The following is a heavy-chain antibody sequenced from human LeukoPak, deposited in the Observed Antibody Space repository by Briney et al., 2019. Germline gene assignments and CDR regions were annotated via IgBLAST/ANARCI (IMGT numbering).Heavy chain of an antibody. CDR3: AKLKRVGIAPFDD. CDR2: ISGSGNKT. D-gene: IGHD3-10*01. V-gene: IGHV3-23*01. J-gene: IGHJ4*02. CDR1: GFTFSHFA. Sequence: GGSLRLSCATSGFTFSHFAMSWVRQAPGKGLHWVSTISGSGNKTYDADSVKGRFTISRDDSKSTLYLQMTGLRAEDTAVYYCAKLKRVGIAPFDDWGQGTLVTVSS.